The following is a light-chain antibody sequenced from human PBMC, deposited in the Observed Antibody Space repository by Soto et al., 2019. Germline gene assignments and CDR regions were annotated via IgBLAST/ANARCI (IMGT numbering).Light chain of an antibody. CDR1: QSVSTI. CDR3: QQYDKWPPT. V-gene: IGKV3-15*01. Sequence: EIVMTQSPATLSVSPGERTTVSCRASQSVSTILAWYQQKPGQAPRLLIYGASTRATGIPVRFSGSGSGTEFTLTISSLQSEDFAVYYCQQYDKWPPTFGQGTKVDIK. CDR2: GAS. J-gene: IGKJ1*01.